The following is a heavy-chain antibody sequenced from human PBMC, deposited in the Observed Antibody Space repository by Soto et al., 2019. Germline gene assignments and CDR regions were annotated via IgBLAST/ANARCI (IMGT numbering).Heavy chain of an antibody. J-gene: IGHJ4*02. D-gene: IGHD3-3*01. Sequence: ETLSLTCTVSGGSISSSSYYWGWIRQPPGKGLEWIGSIYYSGSTYYNPSLKSRVTISVDTSKNQFSLKLSSVTAADTAVYYCSRHDFWSGYGGWGQGTLVTVSS. CDR2: IYYSGST. V-gene: IGHV4-39*01. CDR1: GGSISSSSYY. CDR3: SRHDFWSGYGG.